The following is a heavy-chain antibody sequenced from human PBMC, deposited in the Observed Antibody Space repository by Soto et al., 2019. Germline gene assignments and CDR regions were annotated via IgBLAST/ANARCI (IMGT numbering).Heavy chain of an antibody. Sequence: QVQLVQSGAEVKKPGASVKVSCKASGYTFTSYAMHWVRQAPGQRLEWMGWINAGNGNTKYSQKFQGRVTITRDTSASTAYMELSSLRSEDTAVYYCASTFCSGGSCYSRAADYYYYGMDVWGQGTTATVSS. CDR1: GYTFTSYA. J-gene: IGHJ6*02. V-gene: IGHV1-3*01. CDR2: INAGNGNT. D-gene: IGHD2-15*01. CDR3: ASTFCSGGSCYSRAADYYYYGMDV.